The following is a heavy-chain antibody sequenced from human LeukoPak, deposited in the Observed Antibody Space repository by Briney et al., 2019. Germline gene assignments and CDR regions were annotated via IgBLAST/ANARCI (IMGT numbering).Heavy chain of an antibody. CDR3: ARDARGAYCGGDCSPYFDY. CDR2: ISYDGSNK. D-gene: IGHD2-21*02. Sequence: GGSLRLSCAASGFTFSSYAMHWVRQAPGKGLERVAVISYDGSNKYYADSVKGRFTISRDNSKNTLYLQMNSLRAEDTAVYYCARDARGAYCGGDCSPYFDYWGQGTLVTVSS. J-gene: IGHJ4*02. CDR1: GFTFSSYA. V-gene: IGHV3-30-3*01.